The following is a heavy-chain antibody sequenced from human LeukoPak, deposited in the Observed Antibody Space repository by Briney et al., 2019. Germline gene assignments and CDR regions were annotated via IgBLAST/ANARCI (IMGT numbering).Heavy chain of an antibody. CDR2: ISTDASST. D-gene: IGHD3-22*01. Sequence: GGSLRLSCAGSGFTFSSYWMHWVRQAPGKGLVWVSRISTDASSTTYADSVKGRFTISRDNAKGTLYLQMNSLRAEDTAVYYCAKDDYYDTSGYRDWGQGTLVTVSS. J-gene: IGHJ4*02. V-gene: IGHV3-74*01. CDR3: AKDDYYDTSGYRD. CDR1: GFTFSSYW.